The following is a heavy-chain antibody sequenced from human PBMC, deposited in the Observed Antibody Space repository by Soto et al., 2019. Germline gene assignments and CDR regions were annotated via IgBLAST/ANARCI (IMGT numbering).Heavy chain of an antibody. J-gene: IGHJ4*02. CDR2: IYYSGST. Sequence: SETLSLTCTVSGGSISSYYWSWIRQPPGKGLEWIGYIYYSGSTNYNPSLKSRVTISVDTSKNQFSLKLSSVTAADTAVYYCARDITMDYWGQGTLVTVSS. CDR1: GGSISSYY. D-gene: IGHD3-10*01. CDR3: ARDITMDY. V-gene: IGHV4-59*01.